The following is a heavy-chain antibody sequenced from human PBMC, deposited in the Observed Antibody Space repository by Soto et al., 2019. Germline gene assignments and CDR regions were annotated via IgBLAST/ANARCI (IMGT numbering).Heavy chain of an antibody. CDR3: AKDLGVAGSRLWYFDL. Sequence: GGSLRLSCAASGFTFSNYAMSWVRQAPGKGLEWVSTIADSGGSTYYADSVKGRFTISRDNSKNTLYLQMNSLRAEDTAIYYCAKDLGVAGSRLWYFDLWGRGTLVTVSS. D-gene: IGHD6-19*01. CDR2: IADSGGST. V-gene: IGHV3-23*01. J-gene: IGHJ2*01. CDR1: GFTFSNYA.